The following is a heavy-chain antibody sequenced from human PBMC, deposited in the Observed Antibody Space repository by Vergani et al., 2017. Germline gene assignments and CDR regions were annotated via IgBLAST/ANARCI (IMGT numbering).Heavy chain of an antibody. Sequence: QVQLQQWGAGLLKPSETLSLTCAVYGYSISSSNWWGWIRQPPGKGLEWIGYIYYSGSTYYNPSLKSRVTMSVDTSKNQFSLKLSSVTAVDTAVYYCARMTSSGWYYFDYWGQGTLVTVSS. J-gene: IGHJ4*02. CDR2: IYYSGST. CDR3: ARMTSSGWYYFDY. CDR1: GYSISSSNW. V-gene: IGHV4-28*01. D-gene: IGHD6-19*01.